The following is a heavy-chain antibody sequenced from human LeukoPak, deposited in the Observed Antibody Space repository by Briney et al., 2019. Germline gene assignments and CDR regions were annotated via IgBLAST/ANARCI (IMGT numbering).Heavy chain of an antibody. V-gene: IGHV4-39*01. CDR2: IYYSGST. Sequence: SETLSLTCAVYGGSFSSYYWGWIRQPPGKGLEWIGSIYYSGSTYYNPSLKSRVTISVDTSKNQFSLKLSSVTAADTAVYYCARHPSYCSGGSCYPEFWFDPWGQGTLVTVSS. D-gene: IGHD2-15*01. CDR3: ARHPSYCSGGSCYPEFWFDP. J-gene: IGHJ5*02. CDR1: GGSFSSYY.